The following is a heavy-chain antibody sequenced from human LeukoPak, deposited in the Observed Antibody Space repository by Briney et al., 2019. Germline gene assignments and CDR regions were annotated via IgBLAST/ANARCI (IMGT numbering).Heavy chain of an antibody. Sequence: ASVKVSCKASGYTFTSYGISWVRQAPGQGLEWMGWISAYNGNTNYAQKFQGRVTMTTDTSTSTAYMELRSLRSDDTAVYYCARVRKRGNWFDPWGQGTLVTVSS. V-gene: IGHV1-18*01. CDR1: GYTFTSYG. CDR2: ISAYNGNT. CDR3: ARVRKRGNWFDP. J-gene: IGHJ5*02.